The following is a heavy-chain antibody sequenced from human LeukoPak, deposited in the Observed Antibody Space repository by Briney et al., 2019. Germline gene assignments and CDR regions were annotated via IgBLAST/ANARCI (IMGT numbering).Heavy chain of an antibody. Sequence: GRSLRLSCAASGFTFSSYAMHWVRQAPGKGLEWVAVISYDGSNKYYADSVKGRSTISRDNSKNTLYLQMNSLRAEDTAVYYCARGHAQWLFKTQADYWGQGTLVTVSS. J-gene: IGHJ4*02. CDR2: ISYDGSNK. CDR1: GFTFSSYA. V-gene: IGHV3-30-3*01. D-gene: IGHD6-19*01. CDR3: ARGHAQWLFKTQADY.